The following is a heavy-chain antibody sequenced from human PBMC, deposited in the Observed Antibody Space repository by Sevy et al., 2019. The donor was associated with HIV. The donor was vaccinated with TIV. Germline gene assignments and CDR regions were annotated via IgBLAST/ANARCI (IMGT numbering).Heavy chain of an antibody. J-gene: IGHJ4*02. CDR2: IYTSGST. D-gene: IGHD3-10*01. CDR1: GGSISSYY. Sequence: SETLSLTCTVSGGSISSYYWSWIRQPAGKGLEWIGRIYTSGSTNYNPSLKSRVTMSVDTSMNQFSLKLSSVTAADTAVYYCARDPGRYYGSGSYQPDDYWGQGTLVTVSS. V-gene: IGHV4-4*07. CDR3: ARDPGRYYGSGSYQPDDY.